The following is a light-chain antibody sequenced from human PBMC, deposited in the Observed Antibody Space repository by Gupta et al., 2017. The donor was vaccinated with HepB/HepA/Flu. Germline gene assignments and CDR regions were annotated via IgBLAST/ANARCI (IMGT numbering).Light chain of an antibody. CDR1: QSVLYSSNNKNY. V-gene: IGKV4-1*01. CDR2: WAS. CDR3: QQYYHTPLT. J-gene: IGKJ4*01. Sequence: DIVMTQSPDSLAVSLGERATINCKSSQSVLYSSNNKNYLAWYQQKPRQPPRLLIYWASTRESGVPDRFSGSGSGTDFTLTISSLQAEDVAVYYCQQYYHTPLTFGGGTKVEIK.